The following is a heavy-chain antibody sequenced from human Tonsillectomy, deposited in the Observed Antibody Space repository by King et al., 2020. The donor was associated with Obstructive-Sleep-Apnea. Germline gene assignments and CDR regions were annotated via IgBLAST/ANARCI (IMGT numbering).Heavy chain of an antibody. J-gene: IGHJ3*02. CDR2: ISWNSGSI. CDR3: AKDSLGELSLDAFDI. V-gene: IGHV3-9*01. CDR1: GVTFDEYA. D-gene: IGHD3-16*02. Sequence: GGWGGGVVQPGGSLRRSCAASGVTFDEYAMHGVRQAPGKGLEWVAGISWNSGSIGYADSVKGRFTIARDNAKNSLYLQMNSLRAEDTALYYCAKDSLGELSLDAFDIWGQGTMVTVSS.